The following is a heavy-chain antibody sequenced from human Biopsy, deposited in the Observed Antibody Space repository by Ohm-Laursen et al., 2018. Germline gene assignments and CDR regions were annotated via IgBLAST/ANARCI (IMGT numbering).Heavy chain of an antibody. D-gene: IGHD3-10*01. CDR3: ARDRMTDVFGGPTRTDVFDS. CDR1: GYTFNDYF. CDR2: AHPNSGAT. Sequence: ASVKVSCKASGYTFNDYFIHWVRQSPGQGLEWMGWAHPNSGATNSAEKFRGRVTLTRDTSIGAVYIELRRLKSDDAAVYYCARDRMTDVFGGPTRTDVFDSWGQGTPVTVS. V-gene: IGHV1-2*02. J-gene: IGHJ4*02.